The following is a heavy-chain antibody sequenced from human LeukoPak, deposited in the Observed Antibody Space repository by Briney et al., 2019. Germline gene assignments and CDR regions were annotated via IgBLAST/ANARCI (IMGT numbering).Heavy chain of an antibody. Sequence: HPSETLSLTCTVSGASTSSNYWSWIRQSPGKGLQWIAYINYSGSTNYNPSLKSRVTISADTSKNQLSLKVRSVTAADTAVYYCARGAGWYDYWGQGTQVTVFS. V-gene: IGHV4-59*08. J-gene: IGHJ4*02. CDR1: GASTSSNY. CDR2: INYSGST. CDR3: ARGAGWYDY. D-gene: IGHD6-19*01.